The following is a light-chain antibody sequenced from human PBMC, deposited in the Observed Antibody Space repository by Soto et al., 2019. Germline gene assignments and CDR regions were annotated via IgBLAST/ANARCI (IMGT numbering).Light chain of an antibody. CDR1: ESVTNY. CDR2: DVS. CDR3: QQRSDWPWT. V-gene: IGKV3-11*01. Sequence: EIVLTQSPATLSLSPGERGTLSCRASESVTNYLAWYQQKPGQAPRLLVYDVSNRATGIPARFSGGGSGTDFTHTSSNREPEDFAVYYCQQRSDWPWTFGQGTKVEIK. J-gene: IGKJ1*01.